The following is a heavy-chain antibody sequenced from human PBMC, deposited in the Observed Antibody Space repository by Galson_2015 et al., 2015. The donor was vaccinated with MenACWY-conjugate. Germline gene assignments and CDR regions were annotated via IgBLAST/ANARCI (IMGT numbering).Heavy chain of an antibody. D-gene: IGHD3-16*01. CDR2: IHYSETT. CDR3: ARLPRGRNLILEGS. CDR1: GASLYSGDYW. J-gene: IGHJ5*02. V-gene: IGHV4-39*01. Sequence: ETLSLTRTVSGASLYSGDYWWAWIRQPPGKGLEWIASIHYSETTHYSPSLKSRVSIFVDKSNSQFSLRLSSVSAADTAGYYCARLPRGRNLILEGSWGQGIL.